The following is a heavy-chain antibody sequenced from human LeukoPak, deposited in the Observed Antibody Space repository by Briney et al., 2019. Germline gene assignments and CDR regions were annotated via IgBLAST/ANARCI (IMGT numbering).Heavy chain of an antibody. V-gene: IGHV3-23*01. CDR2: ISGSGGST. D-gene: IGHD3-22*01. Sequence: GGSLRLSCAASGFTFSSYWMHWVRQAPGKGLEWVSAISGSGGSTYYADSVKGRFTISRDNSKNTLYLQMNSLRAEDTAVYYCAKSRSRYYDSSGYYQDYWGQGTLVTVSS. CDR3: AKSRSRYYDSSGYYQDY. CDR1: GFTFSSYW. J-gene: IGHJ4*02.